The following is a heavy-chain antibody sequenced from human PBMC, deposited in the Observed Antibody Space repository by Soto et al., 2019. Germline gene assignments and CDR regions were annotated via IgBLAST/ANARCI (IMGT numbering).Heavy chain of an antibody. CDR3: ARSIVVVTALDD. V-gene: IGHV1-3*01. CDR2: INAGNGNT. J-gene: IGHJ4*02. D-gene: IGHD2-21*02. Sequence: ASVKVSCKASGYTFTSYAMHWVRQAPRQRLEWMGWINAGNGNTKYSQKFQGRVTITRDTSASTAYMELSSLRSEDTAVYYCARSIVVVTALDDWGQGTLVTVSS. CDR1: GYTFTSYA.